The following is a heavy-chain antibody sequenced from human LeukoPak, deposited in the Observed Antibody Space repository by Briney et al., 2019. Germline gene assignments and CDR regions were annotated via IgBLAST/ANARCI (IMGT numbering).Heavy chain of an antibody. J-gene: IGHJ6*02. CDR2: INTNTGNP. V-gene: IGHV7-4-1*02. CDR1: GYTFTSYA. CDR3: ARDRVAVAGTPTYYYYGMDV. D-gene: IGHD6-19*01. Sequence: ASVKVSCKASGYTFTSYAMNWLRQAPGQGLEWMGWINTNTGNPTYAQGFTGRFVFSLDTSVSTAYLQISSLKAEDTAVYYCARDRVAVAGTPTYYYYGMDVWGQGTTVTVSS.